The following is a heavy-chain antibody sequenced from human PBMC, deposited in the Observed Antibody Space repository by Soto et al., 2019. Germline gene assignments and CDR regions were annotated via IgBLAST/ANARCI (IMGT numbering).Heavy chain of an antibody. CDR3: ARDKTGNYDFWSGPDAFDI. V-gene: IGHV3-33*01. CDR2: IWYDGSNK. D-gene: IGHD3-3*01. J-gene: IGHJ3*02. Sequence: PGGSLRLSCAASGFTFSSYGMHWVRQAPGKGLEWVAVIWYDGSNKYYADSVKGRFTISRDNSKNTLYLQMNSLRAEDTAVYYCARDKTGNYDFWSGPDAFDIWGQGTMVTVSS. CDR1: GFTFSSYG.